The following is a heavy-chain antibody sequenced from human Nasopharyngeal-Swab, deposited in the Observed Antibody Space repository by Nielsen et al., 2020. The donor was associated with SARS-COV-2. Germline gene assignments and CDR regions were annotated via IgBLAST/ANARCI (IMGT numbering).Heavy chain of an antibody. Sequence: GESLKISCAASGFTFSSYGMHWVRQAPGKGLEWVAVIWYDGSNKYYADSVKGRFTISRDNSKNTLYLQMNSLRAEDTAVYYCARVFYDPLTGFYFDHWGQGALVTVSS. J-gene: IGHJ4*02. D-gene: IGHD3-9*01. V-gene: IGHV3-33*01. CDR1: GFTFSSYG. CDR2: IWYDGSNK. CDR3: ARVFYDPLTGFYFDH.